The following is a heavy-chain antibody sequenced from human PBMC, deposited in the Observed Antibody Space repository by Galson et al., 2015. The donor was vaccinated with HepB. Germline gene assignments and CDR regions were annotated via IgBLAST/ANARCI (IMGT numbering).Heavy chain of an antibody. Sequence: QSGAEVKKPGASVKVSCKASGYTFTSYGISWVRQAPGQGLEWMGWISAYNGNTNYAQKLQGRVTMTTDTSTSTAYMELRSLRSDDTAVYYCARASFGGRYYGSGSDFDYWGQGTLVTVSS. J-gene: IGHJ4*02. V-gene: IGHV1-18*01. D-gene: IGHD3-10*01. CDR1: GYTFTSYG. CDR2: ISAYNGNT. CDR3: ARASFGGRYYGSGSDFDY.